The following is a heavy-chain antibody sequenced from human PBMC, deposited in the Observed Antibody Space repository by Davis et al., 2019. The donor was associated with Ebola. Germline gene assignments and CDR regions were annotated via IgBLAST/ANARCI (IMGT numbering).Heavy chain of an antibody. CDR2: ISGSGGST. J-gene: IGHJ4*02. D-gene: IGHD3-3*01. CDR1: GFTFSSYA. CDR3: AKGGFYDFWSGYSDY. V-gene: IGHV3-23*01. Sequence: PGGSLRLSCAASGFTFSSYAMHWVRQAPGKGLEWVSAISGSGGSTYYADSVKGRFTIFRDNSKNTLYLQMNSLRAEDTAVYYCAKGGFYDFWSGYSDYWGQGTLVTVSS.